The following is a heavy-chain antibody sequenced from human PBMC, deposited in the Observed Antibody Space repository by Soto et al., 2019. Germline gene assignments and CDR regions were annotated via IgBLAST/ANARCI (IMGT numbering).Heavy chain of an antibody. Sequence: VGSLRLSCASFVFTFSDYYMSWIRHSPGKWLEWVSYISSSGSTIYYADSVKGRFTISRDNAKNSLYLQMNSLRAEDTAVYYCAASGGDKYYYYGMEVWGQGTTVTVSS. CDR3: AASGGDKYYYYGMEV. CDR2: ISSSGSTI. D-gene: IGHD6-6*01. J-gene: IGHJ6*02. CDR1: VFTFSDYY. V-gene: IGHV3-11*01.